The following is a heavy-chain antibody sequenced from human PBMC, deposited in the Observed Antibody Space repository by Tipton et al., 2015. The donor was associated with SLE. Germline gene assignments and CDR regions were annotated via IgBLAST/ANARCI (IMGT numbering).Heavy chain of an antibody. J-gene: IGHJ4*02. CDR3: AREAGSSRYFDY. CDR2: IHSNGNN. D-gene: IGHD1-26*01. V-gene: IGHV4-4*07. Sequence: PGLVKPSETLSLTCTVSGGSINNYYWSWIRQPAGRGLEWIGRIHSNGNNNYNPSLKSRVSMSTDTSQNQFSLQVTSVTAADTAVYYCAREAGSSRYFDYWGQGTLVTVSS. CDR1: GGSINNYY.